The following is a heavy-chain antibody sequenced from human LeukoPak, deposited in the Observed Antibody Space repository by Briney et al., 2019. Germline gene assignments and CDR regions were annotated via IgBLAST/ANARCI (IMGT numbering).Heavy chain of an antibody. CDR2: ISGSGGST. CDR3: AKDGTGSYYPDY. CDR1: GFTFSSYA. Sequence: GGSLRLSCAASGFTFSSYAMSWVRQAPGKGLEWVSAISGSGGSTYYADSVKGRFTISRDNSKNTLYLQTNSLRAEDTAVYYCAKDGTGSYYPDYWGQGTLVTVSS. V-gene: IGHV3-23*01. J-gene: IGHJ4*02. D-gene: IGHD3-10*01.